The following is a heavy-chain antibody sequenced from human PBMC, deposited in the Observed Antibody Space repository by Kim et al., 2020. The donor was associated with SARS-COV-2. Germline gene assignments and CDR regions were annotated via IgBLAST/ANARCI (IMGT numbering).Heavy chain of an antibody. J-gene: IGHJ2*01. V-gene: IGHV3-48*03. D-gene: IGHD3-3*02. Sequence: YADPVKGRFTISRDNAKNSLYLQMNSLRAEDTAVYYCARDYNLATRYFDLWGRGTLVTVSS. CDR3: ARDYNLATRYFDL.